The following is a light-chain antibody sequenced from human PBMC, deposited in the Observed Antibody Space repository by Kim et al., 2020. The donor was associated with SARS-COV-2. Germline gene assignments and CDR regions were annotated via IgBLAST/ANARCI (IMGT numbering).Light chain of an antibody. J-gene: IGLJ2*01. Sequence: GQSVTISCTGASSAVGRYNRVSWYQQTPGTAPKLIIYEVSNRPSGVPDRFSGSKSGNTASLTISGLQAQDEADYYCSSYTDTNTLIFGGGTQLTVL. CDR2: EVS. V-gene: IGLV2-18*02. CDR3: SSYTDTNTLI. CDR1: SSAVGRYNR.